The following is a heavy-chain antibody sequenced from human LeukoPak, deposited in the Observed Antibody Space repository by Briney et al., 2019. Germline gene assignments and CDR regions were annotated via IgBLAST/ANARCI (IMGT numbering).Heavy chain of an antibody. CDR2: IYYSGST. CDR3: ARAAGYGDYELDY. CDR1: GGSISSYY. J-gene: IGHJ4*02. V-gene: IGHV4-59*01. D-gene: IGHD4-17*01. Sequence: SETLSLTCTVSGGSISSYYWNWIRQPPGKGLEWIGYIYYSGSTNYNPSLKSRVTISVDTSKNQFSLKLSSVTAADTAVYYCARAAGYGDYELDYWGQGTLVTVSS.